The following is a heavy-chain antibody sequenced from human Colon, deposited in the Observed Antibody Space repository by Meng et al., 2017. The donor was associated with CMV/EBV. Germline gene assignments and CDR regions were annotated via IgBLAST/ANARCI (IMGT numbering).Heavy chain of an antibody. D-gene: IGHD3-10*01. V-gene: IGHV5-51*01. CDR3: ARRDYYDLGSGN. CDR2: IYPHDSNT. Sequence: GSLRLSCKVSGNSFTTYWIGWVRQMPGKGLEWMGIIYPHDSNTIYTPSFQGQVTISADKSISTVYLQWDSLKASDTAIYYCARRDYYDLGSGNWGQGTLVTVSS. J-gene: IGHJ4*02. CDR1: GNSFTTYW.